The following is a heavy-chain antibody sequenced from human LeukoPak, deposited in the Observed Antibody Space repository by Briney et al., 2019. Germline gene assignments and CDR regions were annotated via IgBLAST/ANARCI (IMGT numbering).Heavy chain of an antibody. Sequence: GRFLRLSCTGSKFTFSNYGMQWVRQAPGKGLEWVAVVSAHGTTKYYADSVKGRFTISRDNSRNTMYLQMNSLRAEDTAVYYCAKEFDSGGYGANFDSWGQGTLVTVSS. CDR1: KFTFSNYG. CDR3: AKEFDSGGYGANFDS. J-gene: IGHJ4*02. V-gene: IGHV3-30*18. D-gene: IGHD3-10*01. CDR2: VSAHGTTK.